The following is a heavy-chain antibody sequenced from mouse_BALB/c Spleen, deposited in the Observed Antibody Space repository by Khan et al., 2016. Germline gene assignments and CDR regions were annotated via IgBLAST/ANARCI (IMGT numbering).Heavy chain of an antibody. Sequence: QVQLKESGAELMKPGASGKISCKATGYTFSSYWIEWVKQRPGHGLEWIGEILPRSGTTNYNEKFKGKATFTADTSSNTAYMQLSSLTSEDSAVYYCATSYYSGSSYYAMDYWGPGTSVTVSS. CDR1: GYTFSSYW. CDR3: ATSYYSGSSYYAMDY. V-gene: IGHV1-9*01. CDR2: ILPRSGTT. J-gene: IGHJ4*01. D-gene: IGHD1-1*01.